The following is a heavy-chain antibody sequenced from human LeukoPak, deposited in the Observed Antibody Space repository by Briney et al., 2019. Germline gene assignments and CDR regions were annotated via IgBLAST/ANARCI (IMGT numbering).Heavy chain of an antibody. CDR3: ARGTAAVAGI. J-gene: IGHJ4*02. CDR1: GGSFSGYY. V-gene: IGHV4-34*01. CDR2: INHSGST. Sequence: SETLSLTCAVYGGSFSGYYWSWIRQPPGKGLEWIGEINHSGSTNYNPSLKSRVTISVDTSKNQFSLKLSSVTAADTAVYYCARGTAAVAGIWGQGTLVTVFS. D-gene: IGHD6-19*01.